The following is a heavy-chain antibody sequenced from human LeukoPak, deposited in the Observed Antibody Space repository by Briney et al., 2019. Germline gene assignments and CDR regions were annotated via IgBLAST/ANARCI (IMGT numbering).Heavy chain of an antibody. Sequence: SETLSLTCTVSGGSIGSYYWSWIRQPPGKGLEWIGYIYYSGSTNYNPSLKSRVTISVDTSKNQFSLKLSSVTAADTAVYYCARGGAVTTDLDYWGQGTLVTVSS. J-gene: IGHJ4*02. D-gene: IGHD4-17*01. CDR1: GGSIGSYY. CDR3: ARGGAVTTDLDY. CDR2: IYYSGST. V-gene: IGHV4-59*01.